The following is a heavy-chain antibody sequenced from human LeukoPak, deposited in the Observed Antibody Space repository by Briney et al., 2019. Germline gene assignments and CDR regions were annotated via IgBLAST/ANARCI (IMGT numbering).Heavy chain of an antibody. CDR1: GGSISSYY. J-gene: IGHJ4*02. D-gene: IGHD3-16*02. CDR2: ISYSGST. Sequence: NPSETLSLTCTVSGGSISSYYWRWIRQPPGKGLEWIGYISYSGSTNYNPSLKSRVTISVDTSKNQLSLKLNSVTAADTAVYYCARYIWGSYPTFEDYWGQGSLVTVSS. V-gene: IGHV4-59*01. CDR3: ARYIWGSYPTFEDY.